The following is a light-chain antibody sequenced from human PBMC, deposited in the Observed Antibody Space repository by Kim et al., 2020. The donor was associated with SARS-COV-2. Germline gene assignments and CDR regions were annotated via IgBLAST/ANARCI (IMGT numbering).Light chain of an antibody. J-gene: IGKJ5*01. CDR1: QSVSSC. Sequence: LAHGERATLTCRASQSVSSCLAWYQQKPGQAPRLLIYDASNGATGIPARFSGSGSGTDFTLTISSLEPEDFAVYYCQQRSSWPLTFGQGTRLEIK. CDR2: DAS. V-gene: IGKV3-11*01. CDR3: QQRSSWPLT.